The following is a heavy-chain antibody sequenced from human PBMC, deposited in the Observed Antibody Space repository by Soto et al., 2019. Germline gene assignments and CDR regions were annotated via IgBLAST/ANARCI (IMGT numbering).Heavy chain of an antibody. D-gene: IGHD6-19*01. CDR3: ARQGSVWYFFDS. CDR1: GGSISTGYYY. Sequence: LSLTCTVYGGSISTGYYYWGWIRQPPGKGQEWIATIYHSGSTYYNPSLKSRITISVDTSKNQFSLKLSSVTAADTAVYYCARQGSVWYFFDSWGQGTLVTVSS. V-gene: IGHV4-39*01. J-gene: IGHJ4*02. CDR2: IYHSGST.